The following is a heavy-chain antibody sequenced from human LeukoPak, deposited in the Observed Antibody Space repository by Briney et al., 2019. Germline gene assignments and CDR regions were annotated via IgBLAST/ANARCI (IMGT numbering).Heavy chain of an antibody. CDR2: ISWNSGSI. D-gene: IGHD4-17*01. J-gene: IGHJ2*01. V-gene: IGHV3-9*01. Sequence: PGGSLRLSCAASGFTFDDYAMHWVRQAPGKGLEWVSGISWNSGSIGYADSVKGRFTISRDNAKNSLYLQMNSLRAEDTALYYCAKDSCGAYGHFDLWGRGTLVNVSS. CDR1: GFTFDDYA. CDR3: AKDSCGAYGHFDL.